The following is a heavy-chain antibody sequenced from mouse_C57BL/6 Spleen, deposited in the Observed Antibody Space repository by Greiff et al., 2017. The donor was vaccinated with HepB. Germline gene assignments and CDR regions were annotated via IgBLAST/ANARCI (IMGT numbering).Heavy chain of an antibody. D-gene: IGHD1-1*01. CDR2: IDPSDSYT. Sequence: QVQLKQPGAELVMPGASVKLSCKASGYTFTSYWMHWVKQRPGQGLEWIGEIDPSDSYTNYNQKFKGKSTLTVDKSSSTAYMQLSSLTSEDSAVYYCARRYYYGGSYDFDYWGQGTTLTVSS. CDR3: ARRYYYGGSYDFDY. V-gene: IGHV1-69*01. CDR1: GYTFTSYW. J-gene: IGHJ2*01.